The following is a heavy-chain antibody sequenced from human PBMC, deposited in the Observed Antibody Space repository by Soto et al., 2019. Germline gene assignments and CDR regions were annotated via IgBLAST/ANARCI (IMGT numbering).Heavy chain of an antibody. CDR2: IYYSGST. Sequence: QVQLQESGPGLVKPSETLSLTCTVSGGSISNFYWSWIRQPPGKGLEWIGYIYYSGSTNYNPSLKSRVTISVDTSKNQFSLKLSSVIAADTAVYFCARRYGGNLDYWGQGTLVTVSS. V-gene: IGHV4-59*08. J-gene: IGHJ4*02. CDR1: GGSISNFY. D-gene: IGHD1-26*01. CDR3: ARRYGGNLDY.